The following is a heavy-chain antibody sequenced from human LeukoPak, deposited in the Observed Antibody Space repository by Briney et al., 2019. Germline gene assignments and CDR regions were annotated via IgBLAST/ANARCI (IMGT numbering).Heavy chain of an antibody. CDR1: GYTFTSYA. Sequence: ASVKVSCKASGYTFTSYALNWVRQAPGQGPEWMGWINTNTGNPTYAQGFTGRFVFSLDTSDNTAYLQISSLQAEDTAVYYCASFFCTSGLCYYLDYWGQGTLVTVSS. D-gene: IGHD2-8*01. J-gene: IGHJ4*02. CDR2: INTNTGNP. CDR3: ASFFCTSGLCYYLDY. V-gene: IGHV7-4-1*02.